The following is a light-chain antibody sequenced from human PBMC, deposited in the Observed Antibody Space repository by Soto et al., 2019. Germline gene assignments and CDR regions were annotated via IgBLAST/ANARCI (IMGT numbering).Light chain of an antibody. V-gene: IGKV3-20*01. CDR2: DAS. J-gene: IGKJ4*01. CDR1: HSVSSSY. Sequence: EIVLTQSPGTLSLSPGERATLSCRASHSVSSSYLAWYQQKPGQSPRLLIYDASSRATGIPDRFSGSGSGTDFTLTISRLEPEEFAVYYGPHYGSSPLTFGGGTKVEIK. CDR3: PHYGSSPLT.